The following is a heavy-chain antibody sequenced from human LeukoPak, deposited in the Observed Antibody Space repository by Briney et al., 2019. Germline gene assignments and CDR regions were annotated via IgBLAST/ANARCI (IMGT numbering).Heavy chain of an antibody. CDR2: ISGSGGTT. J-gene: IGHJ4*02. Sequence: GGTLRLSCAASGFTFSSYGMSWVRQAPGKGLEWVSAISGSGGTTYYADSVKGRFTISRDNSKNTLHLQMNSLRAEDTAVYYCAKSYSGSYLYYFDYWGQGALVTVSS. V-gene: IGHV3-23*01. D-gene: IGHD1-26*01. CDR1: GFTFSSYG. CDR3: AKSYSGSYLYYFDY.